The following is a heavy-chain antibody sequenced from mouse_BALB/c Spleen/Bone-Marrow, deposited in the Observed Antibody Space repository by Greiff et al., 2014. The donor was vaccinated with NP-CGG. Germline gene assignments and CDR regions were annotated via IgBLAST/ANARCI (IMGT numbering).Heavy chain of an antibody. CDR1: GYTFTSYW. CDR2: IFPGTVTP. V-gene: IGHV1S132*01. Sequence: LQESVAEQVKPGASVKLSCKTSGYTFTSYWIQWVKQRPGQGLGWIGEIFPGTVTPYYNEKFKGKATLTIDTSSSTASMQLSSLTSEDSAVYFCARRGYGYLDYWGQGTTLTVSS. J-gene: IGHJ2*01. CDR3: ARRGYGYLDY. D-gene: IGHD2-10*02.